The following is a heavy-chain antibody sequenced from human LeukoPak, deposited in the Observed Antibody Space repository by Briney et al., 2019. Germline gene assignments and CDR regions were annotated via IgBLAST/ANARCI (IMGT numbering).Heavy chain of an antibody. D-gene: IGHD1-26*01. V-gene: IGHV1-18*01. CDR1: GYTFPRYG. CDR3: ARARYLTGSRDDAFDI. CDR2: ISAYNGNT. J-gene: IGHJ3*02. Sequence: ASVKLSCKASGYTFPRYGISWVRQAPGQGLEWMAWISAYNGNTDYAQNLQGRVTMTTDTSTSTAYMELRSLRSDDTAVYYCARARYLTGSRDDAFDIWGPGAVVPGSS.